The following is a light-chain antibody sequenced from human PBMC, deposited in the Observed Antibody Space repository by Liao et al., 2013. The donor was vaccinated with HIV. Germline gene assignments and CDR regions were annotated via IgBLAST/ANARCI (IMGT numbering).Light chain of an antibody. CDR1: KLGSSY. J-gene: IGLJ1*01. V-gene: IGLV3-1*01. CDR3: QAWDSSTALYV. CDR2: QDT. Sequence: SYELTQAPSVSVSPGQTASITCSGDKLGSSYASWYQQKPAQSPVLVIYQDTKRPSGIPDRFSGSNSGNTATLTISGTQAMDEADYYCQAWDSSTALYVFGTGTKVTVL.